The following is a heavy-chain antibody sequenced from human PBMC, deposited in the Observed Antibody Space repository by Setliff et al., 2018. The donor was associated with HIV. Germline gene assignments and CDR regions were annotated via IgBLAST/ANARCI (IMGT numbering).Heavy chain of an antibody. CDR1: GFMFGVDW. J-gene: IGHJ4*02. D-gene: IGHD2-21*01. Sequence: GSLRLSCAASGFMFGVDWMSWVRQTPGKGLEWVASVTPDGGDKYYANSMRGRFTISRGNGKNAVYLQMNSLTAEDTALYYCVRDLARVIAHWGQGTLVTVSS. V-gene: IGHV3-7*01. CDR2: VTPDGGDK. CDR3: VRDLARVIAH.